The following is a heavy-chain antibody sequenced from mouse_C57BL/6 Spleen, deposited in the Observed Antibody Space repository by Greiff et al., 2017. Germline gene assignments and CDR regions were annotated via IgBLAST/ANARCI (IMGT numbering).Heavy chain of an antibody. V-gene: IGHV1-50*01. J-gene: IGHJ3*01. Sequence: QVQLQQPGAELVKPGASVKLSCKASGYTFTSYWMQWVKQRPGQGLEWIGEIDPSDSYTNYNQKFKGKATLTVDTSSSTAYMQLSSLTSEDSAVYYCAIYYGSSYGFAYWGQGALVTVS. CDR2: IDPSDSYT. CDR3: AIYYGSSYGFAY. CDR1: GYTFTSYW. D-gene: IGHD1-1*01.